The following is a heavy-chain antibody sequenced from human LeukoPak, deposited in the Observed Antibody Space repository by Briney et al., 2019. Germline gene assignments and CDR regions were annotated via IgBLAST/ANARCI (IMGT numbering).Heavy chain of an antibody. Sequence: GGSLRLSCAASGFTFSSYSMNWVRQAPGKGLEWVSYISSSSSTIYYADSVKGRFTISRDNAKNSLYLQMNSLRAEDTAVYYCAREYCTTNNCYNWGLGYWGQGTLVTVSS. V-gene: IGHV3-48*04. CDR2: ISSSSSTI. J-gene: IGHJ4*02. CDR3: AREYCTTNNCYNWGLGY. CDR1: GFTFSSYS. D-gene: IGHD2-2*02.